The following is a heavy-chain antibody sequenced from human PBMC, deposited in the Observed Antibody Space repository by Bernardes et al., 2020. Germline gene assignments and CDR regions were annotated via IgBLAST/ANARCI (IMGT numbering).Heavy chain of an antibody. CDR2: ISGSAGRT. V-gene: IGHV3-23*01. CDR1: GFTFSSYA. D-gene: IGHD3-3*01. Sequence: GGSLRLSCAASGFTFSSYAMSWVRQTPGKGLEWVSAISGSAGRTYSADSVKGRFTIPRDNSKNTLYLQMNSLRAEDTAVYYCAKQGTQPYYNFWSGYLDWGQGTLVSVSS. CDR3: AKQGTQPYYNFWSGYLD. J-gene: IGHJ4*02.